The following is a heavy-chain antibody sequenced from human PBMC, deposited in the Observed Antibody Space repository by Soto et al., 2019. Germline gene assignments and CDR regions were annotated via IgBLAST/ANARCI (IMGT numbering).Heavy chain of an antibody. D-gene: IGHD4-17*01. CDR2: ISYDGSNK. CDR1: GFTFSSYA. Sequence: TCWSLRLSCAASGFTFSSYAMHWVRQAPCKGLEWVAVISYDGSNKYYADSVKGRFTISRDNSKNTLYLQMNSLRAEDTAVYYCARARFTVATPETFFDYWGQGTMVTVCS. V-gene: IGHV3-30-3*01. CDR3: ARARFTVATPETFFDY. J-gene: IGHJ4*02.